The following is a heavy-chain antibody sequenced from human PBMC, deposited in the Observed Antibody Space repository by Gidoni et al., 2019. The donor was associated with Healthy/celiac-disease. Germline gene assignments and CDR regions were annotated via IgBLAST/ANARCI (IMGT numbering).Heavy chain of an antibody. J-gene: IGHJ4*02. CDR3: ARGISYGRAFDY. CDR1: GGTCISYA. CDR2: LIPIFGTA. V-gene: IGHV1-69*06. Sequence: QVQLVQSGAEVKKPGSSVKVSCNVSGGTCISYAISWVRQAPGQGLDWMEGLIPIFGTANCAQKFQGRVTITAGKSTSTAYMELSSLRSEDTAVYYCARGISYGRAFDYWGQGTLVTVSS. D-gene: IGHD4-17*01.